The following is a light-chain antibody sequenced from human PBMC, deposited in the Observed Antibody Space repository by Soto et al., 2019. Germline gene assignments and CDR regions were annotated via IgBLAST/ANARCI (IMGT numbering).Light chain of an antibody. J-gene: IGKJ4*01. CDR1: QSVSSP. CDR3: QQYNVWPLT. CDR2: VAS. V-gene: IGKV3-15*01. Sequence: EIVMTQSPATLSVSPGERATLSCRASQSVSSPFAWYQQNPGQTPNLLIYVASTRATGIPARFSGSGSGTEFTLTISSLQSEDFAVYYCQQYNVWPLTFGGGTKVEFK.